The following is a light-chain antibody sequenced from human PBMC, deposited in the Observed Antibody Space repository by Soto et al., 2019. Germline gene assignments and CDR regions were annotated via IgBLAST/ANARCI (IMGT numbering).Light chain of an antibody. J-gene: IGLJ1*01. CDR3: RSYTSSATCV. CDR1: SSDVGGYDY. Sequence: QSALAQPASVSGSPGQSIAISCAGSSSDVGGYDYVSWYQQHPDKAPKLILYDVTNRPSGISFRFSGSKSGNTASLTISGLQPEDEADSDCRSYTSSATCVFGTGTKVTVL. V-gene: IGLV2-14*03. CDR2: DVT.